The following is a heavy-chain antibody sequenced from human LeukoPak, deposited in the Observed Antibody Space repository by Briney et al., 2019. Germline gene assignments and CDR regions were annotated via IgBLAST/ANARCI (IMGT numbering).Heavy chain of an antibody. CDR2: ISSSSSTI. D-gene: IGHD1-26*01. J-gene: IGHJ6*03. CDR1: GFTFSDYS. CDR3: ARDGYSGSYYRLYYFFMDV. Sequence: PGGSLRLSCAASGFTFSDYSMNWVRQAPGKGLEWISYISSSSSTIYYADSVKGRFTISRDNAKKSLYLQMNSLRAEDTAVYYCARDGYSGSYYRLYYFFMDVWGKGTTVTVSS. V-gene: IGHV3-48*01.